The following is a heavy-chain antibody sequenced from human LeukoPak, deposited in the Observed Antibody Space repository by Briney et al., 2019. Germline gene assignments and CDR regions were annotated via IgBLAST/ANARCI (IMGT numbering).Heavy chain of an antibody. Sequence: ASVKVSCKASGYTFTNYYMNWVRQAPGQGLEWMGIINPSGGSTSYAQKFQGRVTMTRDTSTSTVYMELSSLRSEDTAVYYCARDSADYGDYDYWGQGTLVTVSS. CDR1: GYTFTNYY. J-gene: IGHJ4*02. V-gene: IGHV1-46*01. D-gene: IGHD4-17*01. CDR3: ARDSADYGDYDY. CDR2: INPSGGST.